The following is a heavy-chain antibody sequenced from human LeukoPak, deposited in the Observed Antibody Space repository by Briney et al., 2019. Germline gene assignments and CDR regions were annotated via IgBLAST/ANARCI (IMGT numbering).Heavy chain of an antibody. CDR1: GFTFSSYG. CDR3: ATDAYYYGSGSSLRY. J-gene: IGHJ4*02. V-gene: IGHV3-30*03. CDR2: ISYDGSNK. D-gene: IGHD3-10*01. Sequence: GGSLRLSCAASGFTFSSYGMHWVRQAPGKGLEWVAVISYDGSNKHYADSVKGRFTISRDNSKNTLYLQMNSLRAEDTAVYYCATDAYYYGSGSSLRYWGQGTLITVSS.